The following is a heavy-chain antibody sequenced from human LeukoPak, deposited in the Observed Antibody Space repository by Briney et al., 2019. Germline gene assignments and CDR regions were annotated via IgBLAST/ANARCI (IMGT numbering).Heavy chain of an antibody. D-gene: IGHD2-21*01. CDR2: KYHTGST. V-gene: IGHV4-39*01. J-gene: IGHJ4*01. CDR1: GGPISSRSYY. Sequence: SETLSLTCTVSGGPISSRSYYWGWIRQPPGKGLEWIASKYHTGSTYYNLSLKSRVTLSVDTSKNQFSLSLSSVTAADTAVYYCARHREDYCDGNSCQKGALEYWGQGALVTVSS. CDR3: ARHREDYCDGNSCQKGALEY.